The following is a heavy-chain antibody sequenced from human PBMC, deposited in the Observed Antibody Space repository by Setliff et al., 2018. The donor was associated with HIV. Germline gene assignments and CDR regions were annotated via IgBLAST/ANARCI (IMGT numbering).Heavy chain of an antibody. D-gene: IGHD2-21*02. V-gene: IGHV1-18*04. CDR2: ISAYNGNT. CDR3: ASRGRYCGGDCYPGDNGVDV. CDR1: GYTLTHYH. J-gene: IGHJ6*02. Sequence: ASVKVSCKAAGYTLTHYHMHWVRQAPGQGLEWVGWISAYNGNTNYAQKLQGRVTITTDESTSTAYMELSSLRSEDTAVYYCASRGRYCGGDCYPGDNGVDVWGQGTTVTVSS.